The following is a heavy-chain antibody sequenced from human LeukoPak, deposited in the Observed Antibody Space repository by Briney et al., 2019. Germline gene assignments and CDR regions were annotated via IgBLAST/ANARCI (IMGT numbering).Heavy chain of an antibody. D-gene: IGHD3-22*01. CDR1: GGSFSGYY. V-gene: IGHV4-34*01. J-gene: IGHJ4*02. Sequence: SETLSLTCAVYGGSFSGYYWSWIRQPPGKGLEWIGEINHSGSTNYNPSLKSRVTISVDTSKNQFSLKLSSVTAADTAVYYCAGGLNYYDSSGYFGDWGQGTLVTVSS. CDR2: INHSGST. CDR3: AGGLNYYDSSGYFGD.